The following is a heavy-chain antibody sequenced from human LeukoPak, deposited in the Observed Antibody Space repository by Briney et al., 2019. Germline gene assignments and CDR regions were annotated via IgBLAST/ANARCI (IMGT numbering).Heavy chain of an antibody. J-gene: IGHJ6*03. CDR2: IRYDGSNK. Sequence: GGSLRLSCAASGFTFSSYGMHWVRQAPGKGLEWVAFIRYDGSNKYYADSVKGRFTISRDNSKNTLYLQMNSLRAEDTAVYYCAKDGVKDTAMVTEYYYYMDVWGKGTTVTISS. CDR1: GFTFSSYG. V-gene: IGHV3-30*02. D-gene: IGHD5-18*01. CDR3: AKDGVKDTAMVTEYYYYMDV.